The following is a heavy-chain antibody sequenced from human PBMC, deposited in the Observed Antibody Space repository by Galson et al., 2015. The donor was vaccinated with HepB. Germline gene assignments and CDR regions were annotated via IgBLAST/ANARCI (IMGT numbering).Heavy chain of an antibody. V-gene: IGHV3-30-3*01. J-gene: IGHJ4*02. CDR1: GFTFSSYA. D-gene: IGHD6-19*01. Sequence: SLRLSCAASGFTFSSYAMHWVRQAPGKWLEWVAVISYDGSNKYYADSVKGRFTISRDNSKNTLYLQMNSLRAEDTAVYYCARESSGWYGGFGYWGQGTLVTDSS. CDR3: ARESSGWYGGFGY. CDR2: ISYDGSNK.